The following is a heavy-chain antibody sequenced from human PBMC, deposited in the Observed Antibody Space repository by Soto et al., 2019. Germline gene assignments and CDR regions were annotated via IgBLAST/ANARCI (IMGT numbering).Heavy chain of an antibody. D-gene: IGHD4-17*01. J-gene: IGHJ3*02. CDR2: IWYDGSNK. CDR3: ARVPIDYGDYGHAFDI. Sequence: PGGSLRLSCAASGFTFSSYGMHWVRQAPGKGLVWVAVIWYDGSNKYYADSVKGRFTISRDNSKNTLYLQTNSLRAEDTAVYYCARVPIDYGDYGHAFDIWGQGTMVTVSS. V-gene: IGHV3-33*01. CDR1: GFTFSSYG.